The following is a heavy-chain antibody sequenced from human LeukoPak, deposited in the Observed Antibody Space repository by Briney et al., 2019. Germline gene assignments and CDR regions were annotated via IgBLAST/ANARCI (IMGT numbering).Heavy chain of an antibody. J-gene: IGHJ6*03. Sequence: QPGRSLRLSCVTPGFTFSSYGMHWVRQVPGKGLEWVAVISYDAKSNYHVDSVKGRFTISRDNSKNTLYLQMNSLRAEDTAVYYCAREHEGRWGGSGKTTYYYYRDVWGKGTTVTVSS. CDR3: AREHEGRWGGSGKTTYYYYRDV. CDR1: GFTFSSYG. D-gene: IGHD1-14*01. CDR2: ISYDAKSN. V-gene: IGHV3-30*03.